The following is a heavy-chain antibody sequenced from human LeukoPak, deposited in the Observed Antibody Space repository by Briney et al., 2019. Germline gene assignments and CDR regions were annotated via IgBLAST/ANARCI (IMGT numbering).Heavy chain of an antibody. Sequence: GGSLRLSCAASGFTFSNYWMGWVRQAPGKRLEWVANMNIDGSEKYYADSVKGRFSISRDNARNSVYLQMASLRVEDTAVYYCARPLDSSNNYFDYWGQGTLVTVSA. J-gene: IGHJ4*02. V-gene: IGHV3-7*01. CDR1: GFTFSNYW. D-gene: IGHD6-13*01. CDR3: ARPLDSSNNYFDY. CDR2: MNIDGSEK.